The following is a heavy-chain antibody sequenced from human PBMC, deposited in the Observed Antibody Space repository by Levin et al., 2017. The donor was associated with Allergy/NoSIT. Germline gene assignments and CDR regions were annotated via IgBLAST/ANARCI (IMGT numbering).Heavy chain of an antibody. D-gene: IGHD3-22*01. CDR2: IWYDGRNT. Sequence: GASVKVSCAASGFTFSSYGMHWVRQAPGKGLEWVTGIWYDGRNTYYADSVKGRFTISRDNSKNTLYLQMNSLRGEDTAVYYCARDPGFSSAWGSVFDIWGQGTMVIVSS. V-gene: IGHV3-33*01. CDR1: GFTFSSYG. CDR3: ARDPGFSSAWGSVFDI. J-gene: IGHJ3*02.